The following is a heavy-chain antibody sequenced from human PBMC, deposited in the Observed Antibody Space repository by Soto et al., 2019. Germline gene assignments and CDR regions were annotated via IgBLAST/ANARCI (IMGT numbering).Heavy chain of an antibody. CDR1: DFSFSSYG. CDR3: ATQESAWNAHFDY. D-gene: IGHD1-1*01. CDR2: ISYDGTDE. Sequence: QVQLVESGGGVVQPGRSLRRSCAASDFSFSSYGMHWVRQAPGKGLEWGARISYDGTDEYYADSVKGRFTISRDNSKNAVYLQMNSLRAEDTAVYFCATQESAWNAHFDYWGQGTLVTVSS. J-gene: IGHJ4*02. V-gene: IGHV3-30*03.